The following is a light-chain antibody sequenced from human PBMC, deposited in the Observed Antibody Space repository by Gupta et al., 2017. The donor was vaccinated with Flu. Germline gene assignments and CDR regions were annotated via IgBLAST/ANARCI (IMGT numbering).Light chain of an antibody. CDR2: KAS. J-gene: IGKJ1*01. CDR1: QSISSW. Sequence: DIQMTQSPSTLSASVGDRVTITCRASQSISSWLAWYQQKPGKAPKLLIYKASSLESGVPSRFSGSGSGTEFTLTISSRQPDDFATYYCQQEDHYSRTFGQGTKVEIK. CDR3: QQEDHYSRT. V-gene: IGKV1-5*03.